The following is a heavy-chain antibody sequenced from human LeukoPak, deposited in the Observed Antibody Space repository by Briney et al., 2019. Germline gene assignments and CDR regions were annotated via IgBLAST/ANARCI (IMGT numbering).Heavy chain of an antibody. Sequence: ASVKVSCKASGYTFTGYYMHWVRQAPGQGLEWMGWINPNSGGTNYAQKFQGRVTVTRDTSISTAYMELSRLRSDDTAVYYCARDFFGQWLVQNLNWFDPWGQGTLVTVSS. J-gene: IGHJ5*02. V-gene: IGHV1-2*02. D-gene: IGHD6-19*01. CDR1: GYTFTGYY. CDR2: INPNSGGT. CDR3: ARDFFGQWLVQNLNWFDP.